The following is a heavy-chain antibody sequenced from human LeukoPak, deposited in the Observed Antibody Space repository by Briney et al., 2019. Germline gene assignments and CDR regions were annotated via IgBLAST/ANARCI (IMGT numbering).Heavy chain of an antibody. J-gene: IGHJ3*02. D-gene: IGHD3-22*01. CDR2: IYYSGST. CDR1: GGSISSGGYY. V-gene: IGHV4-31*03. CDR3: ARDIASEYYYDRGAFDI. Sequence: SETLSLTCTVSGGSISSGGYYWSWIRQHPGKGLEWIGYIYYSGSTYYNPSLKSRVTISVDTSKNQFSLELSSVTAADTAVYYCARDIASEYYYDRGAFDIWGQGTMVTVSS.